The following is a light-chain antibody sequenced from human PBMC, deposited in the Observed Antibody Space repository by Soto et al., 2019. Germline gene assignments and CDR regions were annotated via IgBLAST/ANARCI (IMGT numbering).Light chain of an antibody. CDR2: DVS. Sequence: QSALTQPASASGSPGQSITISCTGTSSDVGGYNYVSWYQQHPGKAPKLMIYDVSNRPSGVSNRFSGSKSGNTASLTISGLQAEYEADYYCSSYTSSSTLPVFGGGTQLTVL. CDR1: SSDVGGYNY. CDR3: SSYTSSSTLPV. V-gene: IGLV2-14*01. J-gene: IGLJ7*01.